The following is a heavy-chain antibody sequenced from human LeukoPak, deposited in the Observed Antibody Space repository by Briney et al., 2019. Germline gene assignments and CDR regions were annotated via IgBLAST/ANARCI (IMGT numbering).Heavy chain of an antibody. D-gene: IGHD3-22*01. CDR1: GITFSSYA. CDR2: ISYDGSNK. Sequence: PGGSLRLSCAASGITFSSYAMHWVRQAPGKGLEWVAVISYDGSNKYYADSVKGRFTISRDKSKNTLYLQMNSLRAEDTAVYFCAKEVYSGYYTAGDYWGQGKLVTVSS. V-gene: IGHV3-30*04. J-gene: IGHJ4*02. CDR3: AKEVYSGYYTAGDY.